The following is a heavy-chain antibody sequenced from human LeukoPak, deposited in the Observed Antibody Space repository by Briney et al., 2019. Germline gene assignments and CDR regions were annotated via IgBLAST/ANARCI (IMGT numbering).Heavy chain of an antibody. J-gene: IGHJ6*01. D-gene: IGHD6-13*01. CDR2: IIPILGIA. V-gene: IGHV1-69*04. CDR1: GGTFSSYA. Sequence: SVKVSCKASGGTFSSYAISWVRQAPGQGLEWMGRIIPILGIANYAQKFQGRVIMTRDTSTGTVYMELSSLRSEDTAVYYCARGGYGTSPLDVWGQGTTVTVSS. CDR3: ARGGYGTSPLDV.